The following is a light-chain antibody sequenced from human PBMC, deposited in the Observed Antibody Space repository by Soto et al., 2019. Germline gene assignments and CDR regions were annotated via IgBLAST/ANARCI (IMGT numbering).Light chain of an antibody. CDR1: SSDVGGYNY. CDR3: SSYTSSSSYV. V-gene: IGLV2-14*01. CDR2: EVS. J-gene: IGLJ1*01. Sequence: QSALTQPASVSGSPGQSITISCTGTSSDVGGYNYVSWYQQHPGKAPKLMIYEVSNRPSGVSNRFSGSKSGNTASLTISGLQAEDEADSYCSSYTSSSSYVFGTGTKLTVL.